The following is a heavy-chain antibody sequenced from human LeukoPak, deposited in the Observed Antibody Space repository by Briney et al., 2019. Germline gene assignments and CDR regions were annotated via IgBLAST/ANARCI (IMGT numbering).Heavy chain of an antibody. CDR1: GGSISSYF. D-gene: IGHD6-19*01. Sequence: SETLSLTCTVSGGSISSYFWTWIRQPPGKGLEWIGYIYYSGSTNYNPSLKSRVTISVDTSKNQFSLKLSSVTAADTAVYYCARAPPLWQWLPRGLGWFDPWGQGTLVTVSS. CDR3: ARAPPLWQWLPRGLGWFDP. CDR2: IYYSGST. J-gene: IGHJ5*02. V-gene: IGHV4-59*12.